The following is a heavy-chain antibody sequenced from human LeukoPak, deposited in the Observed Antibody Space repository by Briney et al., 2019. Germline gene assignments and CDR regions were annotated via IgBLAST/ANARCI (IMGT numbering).Heavy chain of an antibody. CDR3: GSSGWYGPFDY. CDR2: IYTSGST. CDR1: GGSISSYY. D-gene: IGHD6-19*01. J-gene: IGHJ4*02. V-gene: IGHV4-4*07. Sequence: SETLSLTCTVSGGSISSYYWSWIRPPAGKGLEWSGRIYTSGSTNYNPSLKSRVTMSVDTSKNQFSLKPSSVTAADTAVYYCGSSGWYGPFDYWGQGTLVTVSS.